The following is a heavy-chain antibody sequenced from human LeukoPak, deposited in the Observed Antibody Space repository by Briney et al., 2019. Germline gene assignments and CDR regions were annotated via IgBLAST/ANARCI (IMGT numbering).Heavy chain of an antibody. CDR3: ARAYLVPRINTIFGVVVNWFDP. D-gene: IGHD3-3*01. V-gene: IGHV1-46*01. CDR2: INPSGGST. CDR1: GYTFTSYY. J-gene: IGHJ5*02. Sequence: ASVKVSCKASGYTFTSYYMHWVRQAPGQWLEWMGIINPSGGSTSYAQKFQGRVTMTRDTSTSTVYMELSSLRSEDTAVYYCARAYLVPRINTIFGVVVNWFDPWGQGTLVTVSS.